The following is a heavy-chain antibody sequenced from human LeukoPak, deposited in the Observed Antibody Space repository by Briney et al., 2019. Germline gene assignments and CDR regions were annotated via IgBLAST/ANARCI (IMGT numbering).Heavy chain of an antibody. D-gene: IGHD2-21*02. CDR1: GFTVSSNY. CDR3: ARGKTTVYCGGDCYAFDY. J-gene: IGHJ4*02. Sequence: PGGSLRLSCAASGFTVSSNYMSWVRQAPGKGLEWVSVIYSGGSTYYADSVKGRFTISRDNSKNTLYLQMNSLRAEDTAVYYCARGKTTVYCGGDCYAFDYWGQGSLVTVSS. CDR2: IYSGGST. V-gene: IGHV3-66*01.